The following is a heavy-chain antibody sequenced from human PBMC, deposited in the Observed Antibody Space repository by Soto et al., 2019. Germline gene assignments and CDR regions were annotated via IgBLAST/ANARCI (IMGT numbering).Heavy chain of an antibody. J-gene: IGHJ4*02. CDR2: IYYSGST. D-gene: IGHD7-27*01. Sequence: SETLSLTCTVSGGSISSYYWSWIRQPPGKGLEWTGYIYYSGSTNYNPSLKSRVTISVDTSKNQFSLKLSSVTAADTAVYYCARINWDNTYDYWGQGTLVTVSS. V-gene: IGHV4-59*01. CDR3: ARINWDNTYDY. CDR1: GGSISSYY.